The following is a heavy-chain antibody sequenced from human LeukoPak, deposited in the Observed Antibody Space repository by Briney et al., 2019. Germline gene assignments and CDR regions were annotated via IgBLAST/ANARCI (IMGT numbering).Heavy chain of an antibody. CDR2: INSDGSST. CDR1: GFTFSTYS. V-gene: IGHV3-74*01. D-gene: IGHD3-10*01. CDR3: ARGWFGEYIFDY. J-gene: IGHJ4*02. Sequence: GGSLRLSCAASGFTFSTYSMNWVRQAPGKGLVWVSRINSDGSSTSYADSVKGRFTISRDNAKNTLYLQMNSLRAEDTAVYYCARGWFGEYIFDYWGQGTLVTVSS.